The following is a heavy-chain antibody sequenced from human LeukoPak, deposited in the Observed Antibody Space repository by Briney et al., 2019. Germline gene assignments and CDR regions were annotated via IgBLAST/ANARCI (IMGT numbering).Heavy chain of an antibody. CDR3: ANWATIFGVVTPPGAY. CDR1: GFTFSSYA. V-gene: IGHV3-23*01. J-gene: IGHJ4*02. CDR2: ISGSGGST. Sequence: GGSLRLSCAASGFTFSSYAMSWVRQAPGKGLEWVSAISGSGGSTYYADSVKGRFTISRDNSKNTLYLQMNSLRAEDTAVYYCANWATIFGVVTPPGAYWGQGTLVTVSS. D-gene: IGHD3-3*01.